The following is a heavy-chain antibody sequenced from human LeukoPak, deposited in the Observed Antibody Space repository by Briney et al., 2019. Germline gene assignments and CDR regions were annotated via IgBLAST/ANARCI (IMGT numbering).Heavy chain of an antibody. J-gene: IGHJ4*02. CDR1: GFTFSRYA. V-gene: IGHV3-23*03. CDR3: ATYCSGPTCYSGRVY. CDR2: NTSGSST. D-gene: IGHD2-15*01. Sequence: PGRSLRLSRAASGFTFSRYAMTWVRRAPGKGLGWVLVNTSGSSTYYADSVKGRLTKSREKSKNTLYLQMNSLRAEDTAVYYCATYCSGPTCYSGRVYWGQGTLVTVSS.